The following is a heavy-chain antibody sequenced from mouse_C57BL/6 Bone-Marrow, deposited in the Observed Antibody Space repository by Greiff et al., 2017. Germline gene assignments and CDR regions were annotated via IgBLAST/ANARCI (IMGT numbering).Heavy chain of an antibody. CDR1: GYTFTSYT. CDR2: INPSSGYT. Sequence: VQLQQSGAELARPGASVKMSCKASGYTFTSYTMHWVKQRPGQGLEWIGYINPSSGYTKYNQKFKDKATLTADKSSSTAYMQLSSLTSEDSAVYYCARNDYDYDGFAYWGQGTLVTVSA. J-gene: IGHJ3*01. D-gene: IGHD2-4*01. CDR3: ARNDYDYDGFAY. V-gene: IGHV1-4*01.